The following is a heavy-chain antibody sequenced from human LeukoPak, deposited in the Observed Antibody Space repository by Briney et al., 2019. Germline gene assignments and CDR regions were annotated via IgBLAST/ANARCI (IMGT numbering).Heavy chain of an antibody. J-gene: IGHJ4*02. CDR2: INSGGSTI. CDR1: GFTFSDYE. Sequence: PGGSLRLSCAASGFTFSDYEMNWVRQAPGKGLEWISYINSGGSTIYYADSVRGRFTISRDNAKTSLYLQMNSLRAEKTHVNYCYFRGPVEGRFNISKEQPKTLLYLQKNQPRGEDTAVYYCARELTGRHYGEGINYFDHWGQGTLVTVSS. CDR3: YFRGPVEGRFNISKEQPKTLLYLQKNQPRGEDTAVYYCARELTGRHYGEGINYFDH. V-gene: IGHV3-48*03. D-gene: IGHD3-22*01.